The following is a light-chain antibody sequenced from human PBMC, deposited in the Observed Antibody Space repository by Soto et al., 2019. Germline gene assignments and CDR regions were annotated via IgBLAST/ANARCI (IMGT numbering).Light chain of an antibody. J-gene: IGLJ3*02. CDR2: EVS. CDR1: SSDVGGYNY. Sequence: QSALTQPASVSGSPGQSIAISCTGTSSDVGGYNYVSWYQQHPGKAPKLIIYEVSNRPSGVSNRFSGSKSGNTASLTISGLQAEDEADYYCTSYTSSSTRKVFGGGTKLTVL. V-gene: IGLV2-14*01. CDR3: TSYTSSSTRKV.